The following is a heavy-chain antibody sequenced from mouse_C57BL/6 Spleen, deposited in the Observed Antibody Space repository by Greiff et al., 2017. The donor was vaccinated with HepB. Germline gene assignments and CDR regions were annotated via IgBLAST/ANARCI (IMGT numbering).Heavy chain of an antibody. Sequence: EVQLQQSGGGLVQPKGSLKLSCAASGFSFNTYAMNWVRQAPGKGLEWVARIRSKSNNYATYYADSVKDRFTISRDDSESMLYLQMNNLKTEDTAMYYCVRQDYSKTFDVWGTGTTVTVSS. CDR1: GFSFNTYA. D-gene: IGHD2-5*01. J-gene: IGHJ1*03. V-gene: IGHV10-1*01. CDR2: IRSKSNNYAT. CDR3: VRQDYSKTFDV.